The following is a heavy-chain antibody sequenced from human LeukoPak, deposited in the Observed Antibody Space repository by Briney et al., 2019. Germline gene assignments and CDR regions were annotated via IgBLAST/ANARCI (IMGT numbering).Heavy chain of an antibody. CDR3: ARGLGTMIVV. J-gene: IGHJ4*02. CDR2: INHSGTT. V-gene: IGHV4-34*01. Sequence: PSETLSLTCAVYAGSFSSYYWYWIRQPPGKGLEWIGEINHSGTTSYNPSLKSQVTISQDTSNNQFSLKLSSVTAADTAVYYCARGLGTMIVVWGQGTLVTVSS. CDR1: AGSFSSYY. D-gene: IGHD3-22*01.